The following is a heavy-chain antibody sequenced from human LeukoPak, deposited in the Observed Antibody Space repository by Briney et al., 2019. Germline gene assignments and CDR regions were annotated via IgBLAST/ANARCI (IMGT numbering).Heavy chain of an antibody. Sequence: GGSLRLSCAASGFTFNNYAMSWVRQAPGKGLEWVSAISGSGGTTYYADSVKGRFTISRDNSKNTLYLQMNSLRAEDTAVYYCAKLKGVIAAAGTIGGQGTLVTVSS. V-gene: IGHV3-23*01. D-gene: IGHD6-13*01. CDR3: AKLKGVIAAAGTI. J-gene: IGHJ4*02. CDR1: GFTFNNYA. CDR2: ISGSGGTT.